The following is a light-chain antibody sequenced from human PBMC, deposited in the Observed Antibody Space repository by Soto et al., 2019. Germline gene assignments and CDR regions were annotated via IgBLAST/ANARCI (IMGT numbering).Light chain of an antibody. CDR3: QQSYTPPCT. Sequence: DIQLTQSPSSLSASVGDRVTLTCRASQNIHTYLNCYQQKSGKALKLLIYAASSLQSGVPSRFSGSGSGTDFTLTINSLQPEDFATYFCQQSYTPPCTFGRGTKVYVK. V-gene: IGKV1-39*01. J-gene: IGKJ2*02. CDR1: QNIHTY. CDR2: AAS.